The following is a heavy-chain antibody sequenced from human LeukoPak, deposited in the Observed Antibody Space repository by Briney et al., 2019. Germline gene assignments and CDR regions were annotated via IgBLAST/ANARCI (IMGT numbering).Heavy chain of an antibody. CDR1: GYTFTSYD. CDR2: MNPNSGNT. CDR3: AGQDLRYFDWLLSPGDY. D-gene: IGHD3-9*01. J-gene: IGHJ4*02. V-gene: IGHV1-8*01. Sequence: GASVKVSCKASGYTFTSYDINWVRRATGQGLGWMGWMNPNSGNTGYAQKFQGRVAMTRNTSISTAYMELSRLRSDDTAAYYCAGQDLRYFDWLLSPGDYWGQGTLVTVSS.